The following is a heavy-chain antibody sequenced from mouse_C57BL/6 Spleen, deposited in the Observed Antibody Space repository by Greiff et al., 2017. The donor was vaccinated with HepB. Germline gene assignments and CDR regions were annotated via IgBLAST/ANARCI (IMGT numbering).Heavy chain of an antibody. CDR3: ARGDGITGGAMDY. D-gene: IGHD2-1*01. J-gene: IGHJ4*01. CDR1: GFNIKNTY. V-gene: IGHV14-3*01. CDR2: IDPANGNT. Sequence: VHVKQSVAELVRPGASVKLSCTASGFNIKNTYMHWVKQRPEQGLEWIGRIDPANGNTKYAPKFQGKATITADTSPNTAYLQLSSLTSEDTAIYYCARGDGITGGAMDYWGQGTSVTVSS.